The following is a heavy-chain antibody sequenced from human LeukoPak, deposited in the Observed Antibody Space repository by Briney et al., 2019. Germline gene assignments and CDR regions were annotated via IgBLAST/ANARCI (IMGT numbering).Heavy chain of an antibody. CDR3: ARDASITMIVAHNAFDP. CDR1: GFTFSSYG. D-gene: IGHD3-22*01. J-gene: IGHJ5*02. V-gene: IGHV3-33*01. Sequence: PGGPLRLSCAASGFTFSSYGMHWVRQAPGKGLEGVAVIWYDGSNKYYADSVKGRFTISRDNSKNTLYLQMNSLRAEDTAVYYCARDASITMIVAHNAFDPWGQGTLVTVSS. CDR2: IWYDGSNK.